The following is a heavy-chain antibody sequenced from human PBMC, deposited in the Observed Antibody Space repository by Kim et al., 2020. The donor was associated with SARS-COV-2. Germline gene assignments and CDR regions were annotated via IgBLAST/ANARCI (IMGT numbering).Heavy chain of an antibody. CDR2: INPSGGST. V-gene: IGHV1-46*01. CDR3: ASYCGGDCYPF. CDR1: GYTFTSYY. Sequence: ASVKVSCKASGYTFTSYYMHWVRQAPGQGLEWMGIINPSGGSTSYAQKFQGRVTMTRDTSTSTVYMELTSLRSEDTAVYYCASYCGGDCYPFWGQGTLVTVSS. J-gene: IGHJ4*02. D-gene: IGHD2-21*02.